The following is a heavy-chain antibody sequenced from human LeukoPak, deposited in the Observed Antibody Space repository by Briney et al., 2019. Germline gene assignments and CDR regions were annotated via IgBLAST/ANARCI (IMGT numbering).Heavy chain of an antibody. V-gene: IGHV1-18*01. Sequence: ASVKVSCKASGGTFSSYAISWVRQAPGQGLEWMGWISAYNGNTNYAQKLQGRVTMTTDTSTSTAYMELRSLRSDDTAVYYCARDRSSGAVTAAPDWGQGTLVTVSS. CDR2: ISAYNGNT. D-gene: IGHD3-10*01. CDR1: GGTFSSYA. CDR3: ARDRSSGAVTAAPD. J-gene: IGHJ4*02.